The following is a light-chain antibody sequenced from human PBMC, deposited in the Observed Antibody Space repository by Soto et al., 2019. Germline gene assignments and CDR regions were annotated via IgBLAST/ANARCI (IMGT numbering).Light chain of an antibody. CDR2: GAS. CDR3: QQYGSSPPYT. V-gene: IGKV3-20*01. CDR1: QSVSSSY. J-gene: IGKJ2*01. Sequence: EIVLTQSPGTLSLSPGERATLSCRASQSVSSSYLAWYQQKPGQAPRRLIYGASSRATGIPDRFSGSGSGTDFTLTISRLEPEDFAVYYRQQYGSSPPYTFGQGTKLELK.